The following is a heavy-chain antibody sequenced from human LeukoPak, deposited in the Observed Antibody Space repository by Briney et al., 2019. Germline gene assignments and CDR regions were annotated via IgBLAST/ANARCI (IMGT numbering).Heavy chain of an antibody. CDR2: INPNSGGT. V-gene: IGHV1-2*02. J-gene: IGHJ6*03. D-gene: IGHD2-15*01. CDR1: GYTFTGYY. CDR3: AREGGVLVVVVESYMDV. Sequence: ASVKVSCKTSGYTFTGYYMHWVRQAPGQGLEWMGWINPNSGGTNYAQKLQGRVTMTTDTSTSTAYMELRSLRSDDTAVYYCAREGGVLVVVVESYMDVWGKGTTVTVSS.